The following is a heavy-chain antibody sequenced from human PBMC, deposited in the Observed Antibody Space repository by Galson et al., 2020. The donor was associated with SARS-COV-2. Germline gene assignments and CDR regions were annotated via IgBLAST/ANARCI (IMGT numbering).Heavy chain of an antibody. CDR1: GGSISSYY. Sequence: SETLSLTCTVSGGSISSYYWTWIRQPPGNGLEWIGYIYYSGSTNYNPSLKSRVTISVDTSKNQFSLKLSSVTAADTAVYYCARAAQTYYDFWSGYYNAPHLDYWGQGTLVTVSS. CDR2: IYYSGST. CDR3: ARAAQTYYDFWSGYYNAPHLDY. V-gene: IGHV4-59*01. D-gene: IGHD3-3*01. J-gene: IGHJ4*02.